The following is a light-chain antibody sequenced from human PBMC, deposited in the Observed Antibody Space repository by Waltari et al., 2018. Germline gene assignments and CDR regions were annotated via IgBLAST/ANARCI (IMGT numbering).Light chain of an antibody. CDR2: TAS. CDR3: QQSSTTPPT. J-gene: IGKJ1*01. CDR1: RTIDTY. Sequence: DVQMTQSPSSLSASVGYRVTITCRASRTIDTYLNWYQQKPGKAPTLLIHTASTLQTGVPSRFTGSGSGTGYTLTISGRQVEDIATYYCQQSSTTPPTFGQGTKIELK. V-gene: IGKV1-39*01.